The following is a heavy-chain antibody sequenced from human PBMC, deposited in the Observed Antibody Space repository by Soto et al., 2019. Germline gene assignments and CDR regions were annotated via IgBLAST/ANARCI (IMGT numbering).Heavy chain of an antibody. J-gene: IGHJ4*02. CDR2: IFPDDSDT. CDR1: GYSITSYW. V-gene: IGHV5-51*01. D-gene: IGHD3-3*01. CDR3: TRGGVATRSFDY. Sequence: GESLKISCKASGYSITSYWIAWVRQMPGQGLEWMGIIFPDDSDTRYSPSFQGQVTISADKSISTAYVQWSSLKASDTAMDYGTRGGVATRSFDYWGQGTLVTVSS.